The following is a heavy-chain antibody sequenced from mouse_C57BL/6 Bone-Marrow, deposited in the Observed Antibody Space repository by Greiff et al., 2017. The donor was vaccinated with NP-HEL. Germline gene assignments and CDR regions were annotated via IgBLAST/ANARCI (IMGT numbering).Heavy chain of an antibody. J-gene: IGHJ1*03. CDR2: ISSGSSTI. CDR1: GFTFSDYG. Sequence: DVQLVESGGGLVKPGGSLKLSCAASGFTFSDYGMHWVRQAPEKGLEWVAYISSGSSTIYYADTVKGRFTISRDNAKNTLFLQMTSLRSEDTAMYYCARFYYDYDYWYFDVWGTGTTVTVSS. CDR3: ARFYYDYDYWYFDV. V-gene: IGHV5-17*01. D-gene: IGHD2-4*01.